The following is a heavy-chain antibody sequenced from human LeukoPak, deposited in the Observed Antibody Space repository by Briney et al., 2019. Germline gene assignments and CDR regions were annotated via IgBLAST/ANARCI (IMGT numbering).Heavy chain of an antibody. V-gene: IGHV3-23*01. CDR2: FGRSGSDT. Sequence: GGSLRLSCAASGFTFGTSAMSWVRQAPGKGPEWVSTFGRSGSDTYYPDSVKGRFTIFRDNSKNTLYLQMNSLRDEDTAVYYCAKGSLGSWYYFDYWGQGTLVTVSS. CDR1: GFTFGTSA. J-gene: IGHJ4*02. CDR3: AKGSLGSWYYFDY. D-gene: IGHD6-13*01.